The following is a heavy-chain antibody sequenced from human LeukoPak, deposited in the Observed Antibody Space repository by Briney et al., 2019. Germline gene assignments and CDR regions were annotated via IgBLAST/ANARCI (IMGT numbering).Heavy chain of an antibody. D-gene: IGHD6-6*01. V-gene: IGHV4-38-2*02. CDR1: GYSISSGYY. CDR3: AREEGSSSLPFDY. J-gene: IGHJ4*02. Sequence: SETLSLTCTVPGYSISSGYYWGWIRQPPGKGLEWIGSIYHSGSTYYNPSLKSRVTISVDTSKNQFSLKLSSVTAADTAVYYCAREEGSSSLPFDYWGQGTLVTVSS. CDR2: IYHSGST.